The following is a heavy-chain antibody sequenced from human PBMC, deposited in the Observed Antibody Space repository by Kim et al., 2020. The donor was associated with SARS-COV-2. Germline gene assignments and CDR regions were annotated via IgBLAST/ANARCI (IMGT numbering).Heavy chain of an antibody. V-gene: IGHV1-69*13. J-gene: IGHJ6*02. CDR2: IIPIFGTA. CDR3: ARKGDCSGGSCRTYYYYGMDV. CDR1: GGTFSSYA. Sequence: SVKVSCKASGGTFSSYAISWVRQAPGQGLEWMGGIIPIFGTANYAQKFQGRVTITADESTSTAYMELSSLRSEDTAVYYCARKGDCSGGSCRTYYYYGMDVWGQGTTVTVSS. D-gene: IGHD2-15*01.